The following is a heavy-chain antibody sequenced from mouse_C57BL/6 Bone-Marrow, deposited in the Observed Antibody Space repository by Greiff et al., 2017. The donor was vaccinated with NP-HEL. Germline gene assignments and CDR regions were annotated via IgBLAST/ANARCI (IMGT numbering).Heavy chain of an antibody. V-gene: IGHV1-61*01. CDR1: GYTFTSYW. CDR2: IYPSDSET. Sequence: QVQLQQPGAELVRPGSSVKLSCKASGYTFTSYWMDWVKQRPGQGLEWIGNIYPSDSETHYNQKFKDKATLTVDKSSSTAYMQLSSLTSEDSAVYYSARKSYPTPYWGQGTTLTVSS. J-gene: IGHJ2*01. D-gene: IGHD6-5*01. CDR3: ARKSYPTPY.